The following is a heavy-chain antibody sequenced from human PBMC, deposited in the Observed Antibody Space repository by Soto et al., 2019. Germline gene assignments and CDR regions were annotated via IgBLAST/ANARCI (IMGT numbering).Heavy chain of an antibody. CDR3: SRGAIQGHQVEGQPPTSLTLDY. J-gene: IGHJ4*02. D-gene: IGHD5-18*01. V-gene: IGHV4-34*01. CDR2: INNSGRF. Sequence: PSETLSLTCAVYGESLSGYYWSWIRQPPGEGLEWIGEINNSGRFNYNPSLKTRVTMSVDTSKNQFSLKLTSMTAADMAVYYCSRGAIQGHQVEGQPPTSLTLDYWSKGTQVT. CDR1: GESLSGYY.